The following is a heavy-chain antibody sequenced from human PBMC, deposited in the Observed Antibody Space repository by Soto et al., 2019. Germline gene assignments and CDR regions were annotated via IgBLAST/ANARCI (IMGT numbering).Heavy chain of an antibody. CDR1: GFTLSSYN. CDR2: ISGSSDTI. V-gene: IGHV3-48*02. CDR3: ERDHGCSTWCVGIYYYVDVDV. Sequence: EVQLVESGGGLVQPGGSLRLSCAASGFTLSSYNMNWVRQAPGKGLEWVSYISGSSDTIYYADSVKGRFTISRDNANNSRYLQIDSLKEEDTAVYYCERDHGCSTWCVGIYYYVDVDVWGQGTTVTVSS. D-gene: IGHD6-13*01. J-gene: IGHJ6*02.